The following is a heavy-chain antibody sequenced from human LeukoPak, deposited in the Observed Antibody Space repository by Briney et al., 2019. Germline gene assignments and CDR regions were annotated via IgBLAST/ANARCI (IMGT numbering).Heavy chain of an antibody. J-gene: IGHJ4*02. V-gene: IGHV3-23*01. Sequence: GGSLRLSCAASGFTFNIDAMTWVRQAPGKGLEWVSTISGSGGSTYYADSVEGRFTISRNNSKNTLYLQMDSLRAEDTAVYYCATNPSFTYDSSGYYCPCWGQGTLVTVSS. D-gene: IGHD3-22*01. CDR1: GFTFNIDA. CDR2: ISGSGGST. CDR3: ATNPSFTYDSSGYYCPC.